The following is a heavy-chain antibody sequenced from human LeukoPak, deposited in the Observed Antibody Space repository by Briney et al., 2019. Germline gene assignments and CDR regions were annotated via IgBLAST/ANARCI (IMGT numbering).Heavy chain of an antibody. CDR2: IYYSGST. J-gene: IGHJ6*02. CDR3: ARDPITMVRGVVYYYGMDV. Sequence: SETLSLTCTVSGGSISSYYWSWIRQPPGKGLEWIGYIYYSGSTNYNPSLKSRVTISVDTSKNQFSLKLSSVTAADTAVYYCARDPITMVRGVVYYYGMDVWGQGTTVTVSS. V-gene: IGHV4-59*01. D-gene: IGHD3-10*01. CDR1: GGSISSYY.